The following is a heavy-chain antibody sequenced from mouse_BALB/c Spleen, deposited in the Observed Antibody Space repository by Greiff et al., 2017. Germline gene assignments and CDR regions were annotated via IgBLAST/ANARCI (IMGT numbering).Heavy chain of an antibody. J-gene: IGHJ4*01. CDR2: ISSGGSYT. CDR3: TRGYYYAMDD. V-gene: IGHV5-6-4*01. Sequence: EVMLVESGGGLVKPGGSLKLSCAASGFTFSSYTMSWVRQTPEKRLEWVATISSGGSYTYYPDSVKGRFTISRDNAKNNLYLQMSSLKSEDTAMYYCTRGYYYAMDDWGQGTSVTVSS. CDR1: GFTFSSYT.